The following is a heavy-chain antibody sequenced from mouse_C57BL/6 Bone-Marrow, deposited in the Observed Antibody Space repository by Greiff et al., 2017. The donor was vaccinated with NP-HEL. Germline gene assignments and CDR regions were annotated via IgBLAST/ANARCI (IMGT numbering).Heavy chain of an antibody. CDR2: INSDGGST. J-gene: IGHJ1*03. V-gene: IGHV5-2*01. CDR3: ARRVYYYGICWYFDV. Sequence: EVHLVESGGGLVQPGESLKLSCESNEYEFPSHDMSWVRKTPEKRLELVAAINSDGGSTYYPDTMERRFIISRDNTKKTLYLQMSSLRSEDTALYYCARRVYYYGICWYFDVWGTGTTVTVSS. D-gene: IGHD1-1*01. CDR1: EYEFPSHD.